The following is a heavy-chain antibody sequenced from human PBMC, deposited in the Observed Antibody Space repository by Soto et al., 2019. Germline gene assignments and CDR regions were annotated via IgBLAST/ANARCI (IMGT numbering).Heavy chain of an antibody. Sequence: ASVKVSCKASGYTFTSYGISWVRQAPGQGLEWMGWISAYNGNTNYAQKLQGRVTMTTDTSTSTAYMELRSLRSDDTAVYYCARAWTYCGGGGCNFDYWGQGTLVTVSS. V-gene: IGHV1-18*01. CDR3: ARAWTYCGGGGCNFDY. CDR1: GYTFTSYG. D-gene: IGHD2-15*01. CDR2: ISAYNGNT. J-gene: IGHJ4*02.